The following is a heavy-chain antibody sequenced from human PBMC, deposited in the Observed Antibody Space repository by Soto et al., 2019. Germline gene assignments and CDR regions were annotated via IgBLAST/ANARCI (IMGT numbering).Heavy chain of an antibody. CDR2: IDPSDSDT. D-gene: IGHD6-13*01. Sequence: PGESLKISCKGSGYSFTSYWISWVRQMPGKGLEWMGRIDPSDSDTRYSPSFQGQVTISADKSISTAYLQWSSLKASDTAMYYCERHAPGYSSSWYPEHYYGMDVWGQGTTVTVSS. J-gene: IGHJ6*02. V-gene: IGHV5-51*01. CDR3: ERHAPGYSSSWYPEHYYGMDV. CDR1: GYSFTSYW.